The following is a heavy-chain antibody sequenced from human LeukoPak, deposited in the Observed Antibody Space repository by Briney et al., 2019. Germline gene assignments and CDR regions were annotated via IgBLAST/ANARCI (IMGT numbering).Heavy chain of an antibody. V-gene: IGHV1-2*02. CDR1: GGTFSSYA. CDR3: ARGEMGRDSSGYFGY. J-gene: IGHJ4*02. Sequence: ASVKVSCKASGGTFSSYAISWVRQAPGQGLEGMGWLNPNSGGTNYAQKFQGRVTRTRDTSISTAYMELSRLRSDDTAVYYCARGEMGRDSSGYFGYWGQGTLVTVSS. D-gene: IGHD3-22*01. CDR2: LNPNSGGT.